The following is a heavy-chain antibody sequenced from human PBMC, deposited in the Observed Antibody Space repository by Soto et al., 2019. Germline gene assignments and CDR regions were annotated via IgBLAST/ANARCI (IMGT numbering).Heavy chain of an antibody. CDR3: ASAGMTFIAAAGTGVGAFDI. Sequence: PSETLSLTCTVSGGPISSGGYYWSWIRQPPGKGLEWIGYIYYSGSTNYNPSLKSRVTISVDTSKNQFSLKLSSVTAADTAVYYCASAGMTFIAAAGTGVGAFDIWGQGTMVTVSS. V-gene: IGHV4-61*08. D-gene: IGHD6-13*01. CDR1: GGPISSGGYY. CDR2: IYYSGST. J-gene: IGHJ3*02.